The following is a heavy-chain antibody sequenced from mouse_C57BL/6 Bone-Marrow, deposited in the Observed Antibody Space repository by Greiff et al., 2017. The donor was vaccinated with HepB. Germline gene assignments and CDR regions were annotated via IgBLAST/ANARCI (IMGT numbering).Heavy chain of an antibody. CDR1: GYTFTSYG. V-gene: IGHV1-81*01. CDR2: IYPRSGNT. Sequence: QVQLQQSGAELARPGASVKLSCKASGYTFTSYGISWVKQRPGQGLEWIGEIYPRSGNTYYNEKFKGKATLTADKSSSTAYMELRSLTSEDSAVYFCARSENYSFMDYWGQGTSVTVSS. D-gene: IGHD1-2*01. J-gene: IGHJ4*01. CDR3: ARSENYSFMDY.